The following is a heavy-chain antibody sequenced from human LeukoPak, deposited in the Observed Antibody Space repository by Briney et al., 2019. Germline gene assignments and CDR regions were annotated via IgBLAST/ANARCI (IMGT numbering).Heavy chain of an antibody. CDR3: ARAGELTEFDY. V-gene: IGHV4-31*03. J-gene: IGHJ4*02. CDR1: GGSISRSGYY. CDR2: IYYSGST. Sequence: SQTLSLTCTVSGGSISRSGYYWSWIRQHPGKGLEWIGYIYYSGSTYYNPSLKSRVTISVDTSKNQFSLKLSSVTAADTAVYYCARAGELTEFDYWGQGTLVTVSS. D-gene: IGHD1-7*01.